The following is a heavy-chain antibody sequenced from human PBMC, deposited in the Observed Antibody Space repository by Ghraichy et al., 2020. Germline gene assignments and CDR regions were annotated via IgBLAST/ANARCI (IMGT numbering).Heavy chain of an antibody. CDR2: IYYSGST. CDR3: ARVVVYDGGNVLGVLDY. CDR1: GGSISSSSYY. D-gene: IGHD4-23*01. J-gene: IGHJ4*02. V-gene: IGHV4-39*01. Sequence: PETLSLTCTVSGGSISSSSYYWGWIRQPPGKGLEWIGSIYYSGSTYYNPSLKSRVTISVDTSKNQFSLKLSSVTAADTAVYYCARVVVYDGGNVLGVLDYWGQGTLVTVSS.